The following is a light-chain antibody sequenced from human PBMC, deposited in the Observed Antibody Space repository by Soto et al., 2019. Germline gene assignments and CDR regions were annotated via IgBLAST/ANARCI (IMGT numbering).Light chain of an antibody. CDR2: GAS. Sequence: EIVMTQSPATLSVPPGERATVPCRASQSVSNNLAWYQQKPGQAPSLLIYGASARATGIPARFSGSGYGTEFTLTISSLQSEDFAVYYCQQYNKWPLTFGGGTKVDIK. CDR1: QSVSNN. CDR3: QQYNKWPLT. J-gene: IGKJ4*01. V-gene: IGKV3-15*01.